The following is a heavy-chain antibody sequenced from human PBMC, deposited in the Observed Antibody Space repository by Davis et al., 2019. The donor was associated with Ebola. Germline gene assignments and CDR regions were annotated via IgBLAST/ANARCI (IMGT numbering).Heavy chain of an antibody. V-gene: IGHV4-4*02. CDR2: VYYSGST. CDR3: ARGPPGARFDP. J-gene: IGHJ5*02. CDR1: GGFITSSDW. Sequence: MPGGSLRLSCAVSGGFITSSDWWSWVRQPPEKGLEWIGEVYYSGSTNYNPSLKSRVTISLDKSKNQFSLKLSFVTAADTAVYYCARGPPGARFDPWGQGTLVTVSS.